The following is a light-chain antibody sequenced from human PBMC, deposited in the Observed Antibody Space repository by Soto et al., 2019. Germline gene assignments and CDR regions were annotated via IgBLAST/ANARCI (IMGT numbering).Light chain of an antibody. V-gene: IGLV1-47*02. CDR3: AAWDDSLSVV. J-gene: IGLJ2*01. CDR1: RSNIGTNY. CDR2: SND. Sequence: QTVVTQPPSASGTPGQRVTISCSGSRSNIGTNYVYWYQQLPGTAPKLLIFSNDQRPSGVPDRFSGSKSGTSASLAISGLRSEDEADYYCAAWDDSLSVVFGGGTKLTVL.